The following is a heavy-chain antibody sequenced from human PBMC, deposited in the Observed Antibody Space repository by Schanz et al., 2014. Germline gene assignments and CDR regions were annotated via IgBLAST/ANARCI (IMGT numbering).Heavy chain of an antibody. CDR2: IKQDGSET. J-gene: IGHJ5*02. CDR3: ARIRYCSSTNCYGFDP. V-gene: IGHV3-7*01. D-gene: IGHD2-2*01. Sequence: VQLVESGGGLVQPGGSLRLSCAASGFTFSSYWMSWVRQAPGKGLEWVANIKQDGSETYYVDSLKGRFTISSDNAKNSLYLQMNSLRAEDTAVYYCARIRYCSSTNCYGFDPWGQGTLVTVSS. CDR1: GFTFSSYW.